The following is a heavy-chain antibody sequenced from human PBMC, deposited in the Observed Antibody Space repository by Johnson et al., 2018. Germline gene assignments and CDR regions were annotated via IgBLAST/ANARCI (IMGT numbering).Heavy chain of an antibody. Sequence: VQLVQSGGGVVQPGRSVRLSCAASGFTFSSYDMHWVRQATGKGLEWVSAIGTAGDTYYPGSVKGRFTISRENAKNSLYLQMKSLRAGDTAVYYCAKDKPHRVFDIVVVPAAHDAFDIWGQGTMVTVSS. CDR1: GFTFSSYD. V-gene: IGHV3-13*01. D-gene: IGHD2-2*01. J-gene: IGHJ3*02. CDR2: IGTAGDT. CDR3: AKDKPHRVFDIVVVPAAHDAFDI.